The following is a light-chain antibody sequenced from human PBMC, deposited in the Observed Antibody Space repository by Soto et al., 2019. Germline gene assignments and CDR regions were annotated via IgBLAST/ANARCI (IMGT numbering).Light chain of an antibody. J-gene: IGKJ1*01. CDR1: QSISSY. CDR3: QQSYSTWT. Sequence: DIQMTQSPSSLSASLGDRVTITCRASQSISSYLTWYQQKPGKAPKLLIYGASSLQSGVPARFSGSGSGTDFTLTISSLQPEDFATYYCQQSYSTWTFGQGTKVDIK. V-gene: IGKV1-39*01. CDR2: GAS.